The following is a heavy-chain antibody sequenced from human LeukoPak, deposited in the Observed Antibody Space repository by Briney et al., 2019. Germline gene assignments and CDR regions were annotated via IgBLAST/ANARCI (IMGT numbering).Heavy chain of an antibody. V-gene: IGHV3-7*01. CDR2: IKHDGGEK. CDR1: GFTFSSYW. Sequence: PGGSLRLSCAASGFTFSSYWMSWVRQAPGKGLEWVASIKHDGGEKYYVDSVKGRFTISRDNAKNSLYLQMNSLRVEDTAIYYCARDRRPSQWLGIYWGQGTLVTVSS. D-gene: IGHD6-19*01. J-gene: IGHJ4*02. CDR3: ARDRRPSQWLGIY.